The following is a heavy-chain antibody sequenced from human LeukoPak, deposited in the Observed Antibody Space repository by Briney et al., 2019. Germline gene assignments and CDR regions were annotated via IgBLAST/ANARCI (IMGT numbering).Heavy chain of an antibody. Sequence: SETLSLTCAVSGSSISSDYYWGWVRQAPGKGLEWVGSIYHDETSYYNPSLKSRVTISLVTPKKQFSLVLASVTAADTAIYYCANADTEDFFDSWGQGILVTVSS. J-gene: IGHJ4*02. CDR3: ANADTEDFFDS. CDR2: IYHDETS. D-gene: IGHD2-8*01. V-gene: IGHV4-38-2*01. CDR1: GSSISSDYY.